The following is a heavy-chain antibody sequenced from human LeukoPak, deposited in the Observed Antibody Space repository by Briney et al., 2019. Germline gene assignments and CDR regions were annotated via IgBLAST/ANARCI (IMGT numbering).Heavy chain of an antibody. Sequence: QPGRSLRLSCAASGFTFEDYAMHWVRQAPGKGLEWVSGISWNSGSIGYADSAKGRFTISRDNAKNSLYLQMNSLRAEDTALYYCARRYYDSSGYPGAFDIWGQGTMVTVSS. CDR1: GFTFEDYA. J-gene: IGHJ3*02. V-gene: IGHV3-9*01. D-gene: IGHD3-22*01. CDR2: ISWNSGSI. CDR3: ARRYYDSSGYPGAFDI.